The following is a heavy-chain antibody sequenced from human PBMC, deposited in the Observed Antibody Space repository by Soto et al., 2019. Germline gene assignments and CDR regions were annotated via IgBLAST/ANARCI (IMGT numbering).Heavy chain of an antibody. D-gene: IGHD2-2*01. J-gene: IGHJ1*01. CDR2: ISGSGSTI. CDR1: GFTFSDYY. Sequence: QVQLVESGGGLVKPGGSLRLSCAASGFTFSDYYMSWIRQARGKGLEWVSHISGSGSTIYFADSVKGRFTISRDNAKNSLYLQMNSLRAEDTAVYYCARDCSSSICYGYFQHWGKGSRVTLSS. V-gene: IGHV3-11*01. CDR3: ARDCSSSICYGYFQH.